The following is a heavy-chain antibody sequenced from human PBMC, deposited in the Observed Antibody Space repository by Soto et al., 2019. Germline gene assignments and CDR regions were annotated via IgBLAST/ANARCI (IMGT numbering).Heavy chain of an antibody. Sequence: SETLSLTCTVSGDSISSGSYWGWIRQPPGEGPEWIASIYHGGTTFYNPSLKSRISISVDTSKNQFSLRLTSVTAADTATYYCASVYVMVLPGSTFDYWGPGTLVTVSS. D-gene: IGHD3-10*01. V-gene: IGHV4-38-2*02. J-gene: IGHJ4*03. CDR1: GDSISSGSY. CDR3: ASVYVMVLPGSTFDY. CDR2: IYHGGTT.